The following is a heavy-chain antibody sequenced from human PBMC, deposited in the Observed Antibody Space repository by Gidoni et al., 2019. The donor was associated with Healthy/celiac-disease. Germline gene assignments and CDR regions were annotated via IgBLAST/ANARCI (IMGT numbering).Heavy chain of an antibody. D-gene: IGHD3-3*01. CDR2: ISAYNGNT. J-gene: IGHJ4*02. Sequence: QVQLVQSGAEVKKPGASVKVSCKASGYTFTSYGISWVRQAPGQGLEWMGWISAYNGNTNYAQKLQGRVTMTTDTSTSTAYMELRSLRSDDTAVYYCARDYRNYDFWSGYQYYFDYWGQGTLVTVSS. CDR3: ARDYRNYDFWSGYQYYFDY. CDR1: GYTFTSYG. V-gene: IGHV1-18*01.